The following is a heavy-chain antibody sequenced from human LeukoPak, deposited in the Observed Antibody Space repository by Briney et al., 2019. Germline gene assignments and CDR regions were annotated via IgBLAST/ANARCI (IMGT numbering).Heavy chain of an antibody. D-gene: IGHD6-19*01. V-gene: IGHV4-59*12. CDR1: GASIRGYY. CDR2: ILYSGST. J-gene: IGHJ3*02. Sequence: SETLCLTCTVSGASIRGYYWHWIRQPPGKGLEWIGYILYSGSTKYNPSLKSRGTMSVDTSKNHYSLKVNSVTAADTAVYYCARVGADTCAFEIWGQGTMVTVSS. CDR3: ARVGADTCAFEI.